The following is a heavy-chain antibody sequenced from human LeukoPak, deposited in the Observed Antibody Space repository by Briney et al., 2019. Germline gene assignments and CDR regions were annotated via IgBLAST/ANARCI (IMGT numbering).Heavy chain of an antibody. V-gene: IGHV1-18*01. Sequence: ASVKVSCKASGYTFTTYGISLVRQAPGQGLECMGWISTYNGNTNYAQKFQDRVIITTDTSTSTAYMELRSLGSDDTAVYYCTRGYFDYGGQGTLVTVSS. CDR3: TRGYFDY. CDR1: GYTFTTYG. CDR2: ISTYNGNT. J-gene: IGHJ4*02.